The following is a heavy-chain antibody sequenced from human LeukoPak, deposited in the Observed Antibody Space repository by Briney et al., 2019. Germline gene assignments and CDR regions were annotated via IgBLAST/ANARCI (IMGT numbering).Heavy chain of an antibody. CDR1: YRSMYSYY. CDR2: IYYTGSI. Sequence: SETLSLTCTISYRSMYSYYWRWIRHPPGGGLEWIGYIYYTGSINYNPSLKSRVSISIDTPKNQFSLKLSSVTSADTAVYYCVREDNCFDPWGQGTLVTVSS. V-gene: IGHV4-59*01. CDR3: VREDNCFDP. J-gene: IGHJ5*02.